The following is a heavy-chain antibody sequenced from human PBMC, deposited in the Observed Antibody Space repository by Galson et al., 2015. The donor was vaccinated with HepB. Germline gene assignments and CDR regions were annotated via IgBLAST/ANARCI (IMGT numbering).Heavy chain of an antibody. CDR1: GGTFSSYA. CDR3: ARPFERIVGATMADYYYYYMDV. Sequence: SVKVSCKASGGTFSSYAISWVRQAPGQGLEWMGGIIPIFGTANYAQKFQGRVTITAGESTSTAYMELSSLRSEDTAVYYCARPFERIVGATMADYYYYYMDVWGKGTTVTVSS. V-gene: IGHV1-69*13. D-gene: IGHD1-26*01. J-gene: IGHJ6*03. CDR2: IIPIFGTA.